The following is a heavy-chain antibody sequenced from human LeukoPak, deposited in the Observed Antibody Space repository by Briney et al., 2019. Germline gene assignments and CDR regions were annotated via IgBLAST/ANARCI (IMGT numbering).Heavy chain of an antibody. CDR3: ARDRYYYDSSAERTAEYFQH. V-gene: IGHV3-48*02. Sequence: GGSLRLSCAASGFTFSSYSMNWVRQAPGKGLEWVSYISSSSDTIYYADSVKGRFTISRDNAKNSLYLQMNSLRDEDTAVHYCARDRYYYDSSAERTAEYFQHWGQGTLVTVSS. D-gene: IGHD3-22*01. CDR1: GFTFSSYS. CDR2: ISSSSDTI. J-gene: IGHJ1*01.